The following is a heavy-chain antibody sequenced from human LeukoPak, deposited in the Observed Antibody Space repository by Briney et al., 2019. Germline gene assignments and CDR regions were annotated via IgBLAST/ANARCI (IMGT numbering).Heavy chain of an antibody. CDR3: AGGFSGYDPLDD. V-gene: IGHV4-59*01. CDR1: GGSITSYY. D-gene: IGHD5-12*01. J-gene: IGHJ4*02. Sequence: SETLSLTCTVSGGSITSYYWSWIRQPPGKGLEWIGFSFYSGITTYNPSLQSRVTISVDTSKNQFSPKLRSVTAADTAVYYCAGGFSGYDPLDDWGQGTLVTVSS. CDR2: SFYSGIT.